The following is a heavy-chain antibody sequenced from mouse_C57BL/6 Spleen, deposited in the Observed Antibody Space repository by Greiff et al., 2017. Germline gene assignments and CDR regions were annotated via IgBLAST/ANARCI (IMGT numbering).Heavy chain of an antibody. Sequence: DVMLVESGGGLVKPGGSLKLSCAASGFTFSDYGMHWVRQAPEKGLEWVAYISSGSSTIYYADTVKGRFTISRDNAKNTLFLQMTSLRSEDTAMYYCARETTVSYAMDYWGQGTSVTVSS. D-gene: IGHD1-1*01. CDR3: ARETTVSYAMDY. CDR1: GFTFSDYG. CDR2: ISSGSSTI. V-gene: IGHV5-17*01. J-gene: IGHJ4*01.